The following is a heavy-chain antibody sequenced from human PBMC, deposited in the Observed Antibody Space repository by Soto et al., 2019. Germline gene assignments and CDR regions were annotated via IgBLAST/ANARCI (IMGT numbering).Heavy chain of an antibody. CDR1: GFSLTANGVG. V-gene: IGHV2-5*02. J-gene: IGHJ4*02. Sequence: QNTLKESGPTLVKPTQTLTLTCTVSGFSLTANGVGVAWIRQPPGQALQWLALIYWDGDRRYSPSLKSRLSISMDTTKNQVVLRMTNLDPVDTATYYCAHSVYFEDWGPGIRVTVPS. CDR3: AHSVYFED. CDR2: IYWDGDR.